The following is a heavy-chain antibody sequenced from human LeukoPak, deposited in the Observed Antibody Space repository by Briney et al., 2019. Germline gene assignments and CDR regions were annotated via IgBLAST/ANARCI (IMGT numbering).Heavy chain of an antibody. CDR3: ARDRSGILGYHYNGMDV. J-gene: IGHJ6*02. D-gene: IGHD3-10*01. Sequence: ASVKVSCKASGYTFTGYHVHWVRQAPGQGLEWMGRINPNSGVTNYAQKFQGRVTMTRHTSITTAHMELSRLRSDDTAVYYCARDRSGILGYHYNGMDVWGQGTTVTVSS. CDR2: INPNSGVT. CDR1: GYTFTGYH. V-gene: IGHV1-2*06.